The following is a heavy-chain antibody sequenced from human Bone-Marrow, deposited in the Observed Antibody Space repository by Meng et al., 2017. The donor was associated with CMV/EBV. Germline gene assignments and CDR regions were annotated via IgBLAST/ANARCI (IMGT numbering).Heavy chain of an antibody. CDR1: GYTFIDYY. V-gene: IGHV1-46*01. J-gene: IGHJ4*02. CDR3: ARFTYSSRCSGDY. D-gene: IGHD6-19*01. Sequence: ASVKVSCKASGYTFIDYYLHWVRQAPGQGREWMGIIDPSGDNTRYAQKFQDRVTMTMDTSTSTVYLELSSLTSDDTAVYYCARFTYSSRCSGDYWGQGTLVTVSS. CDR2: IDPSGDNT.